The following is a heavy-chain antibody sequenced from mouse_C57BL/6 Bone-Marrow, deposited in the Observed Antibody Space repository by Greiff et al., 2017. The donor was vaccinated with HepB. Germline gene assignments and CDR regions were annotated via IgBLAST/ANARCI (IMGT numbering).Heavy chain of an antibody. V-gene: IGHV7-3*01. CDR1: GFTFTDYY. CDR2: IRNKANGYTT. CDR3: ARYTLPPSGGAMDY. J-gene: IGHJ4*01. D-gene: IGHD3-1*01. Sequence: EVKVVESGGGLVQPGGSLSLSCAASGFTFTDYYMSWVRQPPGKALEWLGFIRNKANGYTTEYSASVKGRFTISRGNSQSILYLQMNALRAEDSATYYCARYTLPPSGGAMDYWGQGTSVTVSS.